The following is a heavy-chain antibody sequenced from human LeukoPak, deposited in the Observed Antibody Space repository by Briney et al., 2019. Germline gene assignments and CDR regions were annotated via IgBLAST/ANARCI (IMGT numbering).Heavy chain of an antibody. CDR1: GYSISSGYY. D-gene: IGHD2-21*01. CDR2: IYHSGST. CDR3: ASRSVLWPNYYMDV. V-gene: IGHV4-38-2*01. J-gene: IGHJ6*03. Sequence: PSETLSLTCAVSGYSISSGYYWGWIRQPPGKGLEWIGSIYHSGSTYYNPSLKSRVTTSVDTSKNQSSLKLSSVTAADTAVYYSASRSVLWPNYYMDVWGKGTTVTVSS.